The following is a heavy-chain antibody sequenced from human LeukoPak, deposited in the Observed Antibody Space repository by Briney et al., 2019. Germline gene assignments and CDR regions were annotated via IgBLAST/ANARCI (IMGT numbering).Heavy chain of an antibody. CDR1: GFTFSSYG. V-gene: IGHV3-30*02. J-gene: IGHJ4*02. D-gene: IGHD6-19*01. Sequence: GGSLRLSCAASGFTFSSYGMHWARQAPAKGLEWVAFIRYDGSNKYYADSVKGRFTISRDNSKNTLYLQMNSLRAEDTAVYDCAKGSSGWSTPIDYWGQGTLVTVSS. CDR3: AKGSSGWSTPIDY. CDR2: IRYDGSNK.